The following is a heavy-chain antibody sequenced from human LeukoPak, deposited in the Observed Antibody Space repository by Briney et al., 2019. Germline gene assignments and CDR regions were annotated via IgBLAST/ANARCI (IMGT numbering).Heavy chain of an antibody. Sequence: KPGGSLRLSCAASGFTFSDYYMPWIRQAPGKGLEWVSYISGGSSYTNYAGSVKGRFTISRDSAKNSLYLQMNSLRAEDTAVYCCASRGDTSGYYYFDYWGQGTLVTVSS. CDR2: ISGGSSYT. V-gene: IGHV3-11*03. CDR3: ASRGDTSGYYYFDY. D-gene: IGHD3-22*01. J-gene: IGHJ4*02. CDR1: GFTFSDYY.